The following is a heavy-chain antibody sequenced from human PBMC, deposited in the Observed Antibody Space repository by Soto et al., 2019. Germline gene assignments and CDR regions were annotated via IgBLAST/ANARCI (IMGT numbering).Heavy chain of an antibody. CDR1: GYIFSNYW. CDR2: IYPGDSDT. J-gene: IGHJ5*01. Sequence: GESLKISCRGFGYIFSNYWVAWVRQTPGKGLEWMGIIYPGDSDTRYNPSFLGQVTISADKSIDTAYLQWTTLRASDTAICYWSKSSRPVLLALVSWGRGTPITVCS. V-gene: IGHV5-51*01. D-gene: IGHD3-16*01. CDR3: SKSSRPVLLALVS.